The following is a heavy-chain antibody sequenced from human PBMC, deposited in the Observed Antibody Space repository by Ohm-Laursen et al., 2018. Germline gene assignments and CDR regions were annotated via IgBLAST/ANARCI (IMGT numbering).Heavy chain of an antibody. Sequence: GTLSLTCTVSGDSISSYYWIWVRQPAGKGLEWIGRIYISGSTNYNPSLQSRVTMSVDTSKSQFSLKLSSVTAADTAVYYCARGGSSWTPHDYWGQGTLVTVSS. CDR2: IYISGST. CDR1: GDSISSYY. D-gene: IGHD6-13*01. V-gene: IGHV4-4*07. J-gene: IGHJ4*02. CDR3: ARGGSSWTPHDY.